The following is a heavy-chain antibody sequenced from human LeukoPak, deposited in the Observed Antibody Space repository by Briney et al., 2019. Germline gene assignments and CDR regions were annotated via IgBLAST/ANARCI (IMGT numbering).Heavy chain of an antibody. CDR3: ARARIEMATITD. V-gene: IGHV1-2*02. J-gene: IGHJ4*02. Sequence: GPVKVSCKASGYTFTGYYMHWVRQAPGQGLEWMGWINPNSGGTNYAQKFQGRVTMTRDTSISTAYMELSRLRSDDTAVYYCARARIEMATITDWGQGTLVTVSS. CDR2: INPNSGGT. D-gene: IGHD5-24*01. CDR1: GYTFTGYY.